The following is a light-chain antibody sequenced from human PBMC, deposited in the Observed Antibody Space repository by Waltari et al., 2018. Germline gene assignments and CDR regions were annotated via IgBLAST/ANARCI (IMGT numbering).Light chain of an antibody. CDR2: VNSDGSH. J-gene: IGLJ3*02. Sequence: LVLTQSPSASASLGASIKLTSSLPGDYSASAIAWHHQQPLKGPRYLMTVNSDGSHKKGDGISERFSGSSSDLDRYLIISRLQSDDEADYFCQTWGTGIQVFGGGTKLTVL. V-gene: IGLV4-69*01. CDR1: GDYSASA. CDR3: QTWGTGIQV.